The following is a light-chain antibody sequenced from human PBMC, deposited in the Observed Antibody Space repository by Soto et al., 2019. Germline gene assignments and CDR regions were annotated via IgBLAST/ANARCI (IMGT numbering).Light chain of an antibody. CDR1: QSISSY. Sequence: DIQMTQSPSSLSASVGDRIIITCRASQSISSYLNWYQQKPGKAPNLLIYAASRLQSEVPSRFSGSGSGTDFTLTISSLQPEDFATYYCQQSHSTPLTFGGGTKVEIK. J-gene: IGKJ4*01. CDR3: QQSHSTPLT. V-gene: IGKV1-39*01. CDR2: AAS.